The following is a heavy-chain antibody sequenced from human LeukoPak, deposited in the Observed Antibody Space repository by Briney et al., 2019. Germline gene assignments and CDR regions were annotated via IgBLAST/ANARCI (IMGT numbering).Heavy chain of an antibody. J-gene: IGHJ5*02. CDR3: ARLDFWSGHKFDP. CDR2: IYYSGST. D-gene: IGHD3-3*01. Sequence: PSETLSLTCTVSGGSISSSSYYWGWIRQPPGKGLEWIGSIYYSGSTYYNPSLKSRVIISVDTSKNQFSLNLSSVTAADTAVYYCARLDFWSGHKFDPWGQGTLVTVPS. CDR1: GGSISSSSYY. V-gene: IGHV4-39*01.